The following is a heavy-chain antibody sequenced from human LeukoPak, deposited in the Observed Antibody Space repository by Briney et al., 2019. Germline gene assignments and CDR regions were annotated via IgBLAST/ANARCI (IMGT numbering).Heavy chain of an antibody. CDR2: ITYDGSNK. CDR1: GFTFSNYG. Sequence: PGGSLSLSCAVSGFTFSNYGIHWVRQAPGKGLEWVAFITYDGSNKYYADSVKGRFTISRDNSKNTLYLQMNSPRAEDTAVYSCAKGIEMATIMTGFDFWGQGTLVTVSS. J-gene: IGHJ4*02. D-gene: IGHD5-24*01. V-gene: IGHV3-30*18. CDR3: AKGIEMATIMTGFDF.